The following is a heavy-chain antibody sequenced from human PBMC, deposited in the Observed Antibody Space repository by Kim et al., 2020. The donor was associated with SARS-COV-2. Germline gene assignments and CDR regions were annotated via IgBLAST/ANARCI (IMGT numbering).Heavy chain of an antibody. CDR2: IRSKANNYAT. CDR1: GFTFSGSA. CDR3: TRWGVAAASDAFDI. Sequence: GGSLKLSCAASGFTFSGSAVHWVRQASGKGLEWVGRIRSKANNYATAYAASVKGRFTISRDDSKNTSYLQMNSPKTEDTAVYYCTRWGVAAASDAFDIWGQGTMVTVSS. V-gene: IGHV3-73*01. J-gene: IGHJ3*02. D-gene: IGHD6-13*01.